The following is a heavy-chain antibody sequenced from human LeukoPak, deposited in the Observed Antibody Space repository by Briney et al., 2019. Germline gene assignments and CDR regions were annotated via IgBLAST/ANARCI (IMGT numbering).Heavy chain of an antibody. Sequence: SVKVSCKASGGTFSSYAISWVRQAPGQGLEWMGGVIPIFGTANYAQKFQGRVTITADESTSTAYMELSSLRSEDTAVYYCARGERGYSYGHLDYWGQGTLVTVSS. D-gene: IGHD5-18*01. J-gene: IGHJ4*02. V-gene: IGHV1-69*13. CDR2: VIPIFGTA. CDR3: ARGERGYSYGHLDY. CDR1: GGTFSSYA.